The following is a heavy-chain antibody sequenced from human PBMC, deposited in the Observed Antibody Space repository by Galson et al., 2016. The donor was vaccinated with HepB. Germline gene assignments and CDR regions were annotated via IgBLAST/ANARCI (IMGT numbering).Heavy chain of an antibody. CDR3: AKDRAAPGPFDY. V-gene: IGHV3-23*01. J-gene: IGHJ4*02. D-gene: IGHD6-25*01. CDR2: ISHSADAA. Sequence: SLRLSCADSGFTFSNYAMGWVRQAPGKGLEWVSSISHSADAAYYADSVRGRFTISRDNSKNTLYLQMNSLRAEGTAVYYCAKDRAAPGPFDYWGQGTLVTVSS. CDR1: GFTFSNYA.